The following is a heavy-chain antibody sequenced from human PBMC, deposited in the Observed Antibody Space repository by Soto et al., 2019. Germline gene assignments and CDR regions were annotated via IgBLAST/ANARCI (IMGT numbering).Heavy chain of an antibody. J-gene: IGHJ4*02. CDR3: ARDLSGSGD. Sequence: QVQLVESGGGVVQPGRSLRLSCAASGFAFSSYAMHWVRQAPGKGLEWVAVISYDGSNKYYADSVKGRFTISRDNSKNWLYLKMNGWGAEDTAVFYCARDLSGSGDGGKETLVTVSS. CDR1: GFAFSSYA. D-gene: IGHD3-10*01. V-gene: IGHV3-30-3*01. CDR2: ISYDGSNK.